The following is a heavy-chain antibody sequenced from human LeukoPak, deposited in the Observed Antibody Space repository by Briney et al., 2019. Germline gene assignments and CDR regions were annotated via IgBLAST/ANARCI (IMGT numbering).Heavy chain of an antibody. CDR2: IYQSGSGSS. D-gene: IGHD3-22*01. Sequence: SETLSLTCSVSDGSIISSNYYWGWIRQPPGKGLEWIGSIYQSGSGSSYYNPSLKSRVTISVDTSKNQFSLKLSSVTAADTAVYYCARVIEGDSSGYYVDYWGQGTLVTVSS. CDR3: ARVIEGDSSGYYVDY. V-gene: IGHV4-39*07. J-gene: IGHJ4*02. CDR1: DGSIISSNYY.